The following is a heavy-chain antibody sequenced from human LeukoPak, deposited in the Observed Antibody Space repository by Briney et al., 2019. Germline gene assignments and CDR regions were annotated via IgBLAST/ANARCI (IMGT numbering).Heavy chain of an antibody. CDR3: VRHGTGSYFEY. V-gene: IGHV4-59*08. CDR1: GGSISSYY. CDR2: IYYSGST. Sequence: SETLSLTCTVSGGSISSYYRSWIRQPPGKGLEWIGYIYYSGSTNYNPSLKSRVTISVDTSKNQFSLELTSVTAPDTAVYYCVRHGTGSYFEYWGQGTLVTVSS. J-gene: IGHJ4*02. D-gene: IGHD3/OR15-3a*01.